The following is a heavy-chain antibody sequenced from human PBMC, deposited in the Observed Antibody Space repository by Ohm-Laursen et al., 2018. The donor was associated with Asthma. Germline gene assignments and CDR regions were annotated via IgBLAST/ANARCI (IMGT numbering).Heavy chain of an antibody. CDR1: GFTFRSYA. CDR2: ISYDGSNE. J-gene: IGHJ4*02. V-gene: IGHV3-30-3*01. D-gene: IGHD5-24*01. CDR3: ARDSRPNGYNDDYFDS. Sequence: SLRLSCAASGFTFRSYAMHWVRQAPGKGLEWVAVISYDGSNEYYADSVKGRFTISRDNSKNTLYLQMNSLRAEDTAVYYCARDSRPNGYNDDYFDSWGQGTLVTVSS.